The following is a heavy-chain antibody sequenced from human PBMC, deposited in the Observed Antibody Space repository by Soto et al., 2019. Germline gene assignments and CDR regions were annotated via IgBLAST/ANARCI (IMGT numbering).Heavy chain of an antibody. CDR1: GVSISSGNW. J-gene: IGHJ4*02. CDR2: VYNDGSV. Sequence: SETLSLTCDVSGVSISSGNWWSWVRQSPEKGLEWIGEVYNDGSVNHHHSLERRVTISVDRSKNQFSLRLSSVTAADTANYYCARLVYDSRLNYLYFDYWGPGILVTVSS. CDR3: ARLVYDSRLNYLYFDY. D-gene: IGHD3-22*01. V-gene: IGHV4-4*02.